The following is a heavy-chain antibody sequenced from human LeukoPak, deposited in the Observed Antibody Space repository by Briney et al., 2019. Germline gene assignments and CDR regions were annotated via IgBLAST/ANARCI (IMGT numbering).Heavy chain of an antibody. D-gene: IGHD3-10*01. CDR1: GGSFSGYY. J-gene: IGHJ4*02. V-gene: IGHV4-34*01. CDR3: ARRRYYYASGSPLNDY. CDR2: INHSGST. Sequence: SETLSLTCAVYGGSFSGYYWSWIRQPPGKGLEWIGEINHSGSTNYNPSLKSRVTISVDTSKNQFSLKLSSVTAADTAVYYGARRRYYYASGSPLNDYWGQGTLVTVSS.